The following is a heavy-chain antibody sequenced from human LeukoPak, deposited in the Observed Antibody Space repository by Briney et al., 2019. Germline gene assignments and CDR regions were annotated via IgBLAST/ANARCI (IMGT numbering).Heavy chain of an antibody. D-gene: IGHD5-18*01. CDR1: GYTFTSYD. CDR3: ARGTRGYSYGSIYYYGMDV. J-gene: IGHJ6*02. CDR2: MNPNSGNT. V-gene: IGHV1-8*01. Sequence: ASVTVSCKASGYTFTSYDINWVRQAAGQGLEWMGWMNPNSGNTGYTQKFQGRVTMTRNTSISTAYMELSSLRSEDTAVYYCARGTRGYSYGSIYYYGMDVWGQGTTVTVSS.